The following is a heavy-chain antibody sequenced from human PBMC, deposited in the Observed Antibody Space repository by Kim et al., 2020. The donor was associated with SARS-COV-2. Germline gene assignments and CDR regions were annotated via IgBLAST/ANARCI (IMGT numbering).Heavy chain of an antibody. CDR1: GFSFSNYN. J-gene: IGHJ4*02. D-gene: IGHD2-21*01. CDR3: AREFPLDY. V-gene: IGHV3-21*01. Sequence: GGSPRLSCAASGFSFSNYNMNWVRQAPGKGLEWVSSISVSGRDIYDADSVKGRFTISRDNAKNSLYLQMNSLRPEDTAVYYCAREFPLDYWGQGTMVTVS. CDR2: ISVSGRDI.